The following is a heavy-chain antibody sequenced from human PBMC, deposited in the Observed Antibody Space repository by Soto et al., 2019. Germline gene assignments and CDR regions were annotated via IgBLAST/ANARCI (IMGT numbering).Heavy chain of an antibody. Sequence: EVQLVESGGGLVQPGRSLRLSCAASGFMFDDYAMHWVRQAPGKGLEWVSGISWNSGSIGYADSVKGRFTISRDNAKNXXYRQMNRLRAEDTALYHGAKDIREGWSGEFRGSDYWGQGTLVTVSS. CDR2: ISWNSGSI. CDR1: GFMFDDYA. V-gene: IGHV3-9*01. D-gene: IGHD3-10*01. CDR3: AKDIREGWSGEFRGSDY. J-gene: IGHJ4*02.